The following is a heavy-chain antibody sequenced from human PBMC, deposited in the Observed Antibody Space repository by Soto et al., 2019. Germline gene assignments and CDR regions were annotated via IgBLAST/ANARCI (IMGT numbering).Heavy chain of an antibody. CDR1: GFTFSSYW. CDR3: AVAVAGPTAIGY. CDR2: INSDGSST. Sequence: PGGSLRLSCAALGFTFSSYWMHWVRQAPGKGLVWVSRINSDGSSTSYADSVKGRFTISRDNAKNTLYLQMNSLRAEDTAVYYCAVAVAGPTAIGYWGQGTLVTVSS. V-gene: IGHV3-74*01. D-gene: IGHD6-19*01. J-gene: IGHJ4*02.